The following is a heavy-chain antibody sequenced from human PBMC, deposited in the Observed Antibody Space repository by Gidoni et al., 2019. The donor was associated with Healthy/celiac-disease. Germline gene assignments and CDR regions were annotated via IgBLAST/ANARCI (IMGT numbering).Heavy chain of an antibody. V-gene: IGHV1-2*02. J-gene: IGHJ5*02. D-gene: IGHD6-13*01. CDR2: INPNSGGT. Sequence: QVQLVQSGAEVKKPGSSVTFSCKASGYTFTGYYMHWVRQAPGQGLEWMGWINPNSGGTNYAQKFQGRVTMTRDTSISTAYMELSRLRSDDTAVYYCAREELAAAGGGWFDPWGQGTLVTVSS. CDR1: GYTFTGYY. CDR3: AREELAAAGGGWFDP.